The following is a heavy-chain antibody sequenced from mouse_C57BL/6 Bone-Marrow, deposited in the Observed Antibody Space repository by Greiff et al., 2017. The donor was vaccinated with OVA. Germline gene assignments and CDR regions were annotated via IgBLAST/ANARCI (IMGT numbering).Heavy chain of an antibody. CDR1: GYTFTSYW. V-gene: IGHV1-50*01. CDR2: IDPSDSYT. Sequence: QVQLQQPGAELVKPGASVKLSCKASGYTFTSYWMQWVKQRPGQGLEWIGEIDPSDSYTNYNQKFKGKATLTVDTSSSTAYMQLSSLTSEDSAVYYCARRRDYWGKGTSVTVSS. J-gene: IGHJ4*01. CDR3: ARRRDY.